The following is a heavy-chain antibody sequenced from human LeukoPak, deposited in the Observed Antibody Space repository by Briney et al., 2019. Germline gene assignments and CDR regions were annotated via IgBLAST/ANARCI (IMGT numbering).Heavy chain of an antibody. Sequence: SETLSLTCTVSGDSISSGSYYWSWIRQPAGEGLEWIGRIYSSGRTHYSPSLKSRVTISVDTSRNQFSLKLSSVTAADTAVYYCARENYCSGGSCSNWFGPWGQGTLVTVSS. CDR2: IYSSGRT. V-gene: IGHV4-61*02. J-gene: IGHJ5*02. D-gene: IGHD2-15*01. CDR1: GDSISSGSYY. CDR3: ARENYCSGGSCSNWFGP.